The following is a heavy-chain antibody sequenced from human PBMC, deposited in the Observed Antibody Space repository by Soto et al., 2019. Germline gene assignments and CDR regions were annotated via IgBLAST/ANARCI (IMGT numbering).Heavy chain of an antibody. D-gene: IGHD6-13*01. CDR2: INHSGST. CDR3: ARARIAAAVYYSDY. V-gene: IGHV4-34*01. Sequence: PSETLSLTCAVYGGSFSGYYWSWIRQPPGKGLEWIGEINHSGSTNYNPSLKSRVTISVDTSKNQFSLKLSSVTAADTAVYYCARARIAAAVYYSDYWGQGTLVTVSS. J-gene: IGHJ4*02. CDR1: GGSFSGYY.